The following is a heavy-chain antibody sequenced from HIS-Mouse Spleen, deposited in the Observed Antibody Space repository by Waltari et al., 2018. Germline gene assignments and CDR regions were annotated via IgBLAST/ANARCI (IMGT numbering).Heavy chain of an antibody. V-gene: IGHV3-15*01. D-gene: IGHD1-26*01. CDR1: GFPFSNAW. Sequence: EVQLVESGGGLVKPGGSLRLSCAASGFPFSNAWMGWVRQAPGKGLEWVGRNKSRTDGGTTDYAAPVKGRFTISRDDSKNTLYLQMNSLKTEDTAVYYCTTVVGATYFDYWGQGTLVTVSS. CDR3: TTVVGATYFDY. J-gene: IGHJ4*02. CDR2: NKSRTDGGTT.